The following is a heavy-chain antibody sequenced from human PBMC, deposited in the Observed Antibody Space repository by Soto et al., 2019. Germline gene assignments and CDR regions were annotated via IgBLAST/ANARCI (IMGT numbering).Heavy chain of an antibody. D-gene: IGHD3-3*01. CDR2: IYPGDSDT. CDR3: ARHAYDFWSGQKVNWFDP. CDR1: GYSFTSYW. Sequence: PGESLKISCKGSGYSFTSYWIGWVRQMPGKGLEWMGIIYPGDSDTRYSPSFQGQVTISADKSISTAYLQWSSLKASDTAMYYCARHAYDFWSGQKVNWFDPWGQGTLVTVSS. J-gene: IGHJ5*02. V-gene: IGHV5-51*01.